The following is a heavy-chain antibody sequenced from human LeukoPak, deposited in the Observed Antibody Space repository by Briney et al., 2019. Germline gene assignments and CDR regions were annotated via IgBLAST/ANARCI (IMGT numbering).Heavy chain of an antibody. CDR2: ISSSGSTI. D-gene: IGHD3-10*01. Sequence: GGSLRLSCAASGFTFSSYEMNWVRQAPGKGLEWVSYISSSGSTIYYADSVKGRFTISRANAKNSLYLQMNSLRAEDTAVYYCARDAGFGESREAYYYYYMDVWGKGTTVTVSS. CDR3: ARDAGFGESREAYYYYYMDV. CDR1: GFTFSSYE. J-gene: IGHJ6*03. V-gene: IGHV3-48*03.